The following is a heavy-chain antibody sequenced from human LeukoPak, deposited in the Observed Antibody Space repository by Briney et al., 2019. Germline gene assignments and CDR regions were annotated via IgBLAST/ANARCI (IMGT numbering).Heavy chain of an antibody. CDR2: IRYDGSNK. V-gene: IGHV3-30*02. D-gene: IGHD1-20*01. Sequence: GRSLRLSCGASGFTFSRYGMHWVRQAPGKGLEWVAFIRYDGSNKYYADSAKGRFTISRDNSKNTLYLQMNSLRAEDTAVYYCAKGTSYNWNDGWFDPWGNGILATVSS. CDR1: GFTFSRYG. CDR3: AKGTSYNWNDGWFDP. J-gene: IGHJ5*02.